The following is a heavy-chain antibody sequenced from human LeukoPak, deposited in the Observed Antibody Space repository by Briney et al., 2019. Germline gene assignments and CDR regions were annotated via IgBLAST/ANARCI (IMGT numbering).Heavy chain of an antibody. V-gene: IGHV4-61*02. D-gene: IGHD5-18*01. CDR3: ARENGGYSPT. Sequence: PSQTLSLTCTVSGGSISSGGYYWSWLRQPAGKGLEWIGRIYTTGSTNYNPSLRSRVTMSVDTSKNQFSLKLTSVTAADTAVYYCARENGGYSPTWGQGTLVTVSS. CDR1: GGSISSGGYY. J-gene: IGHJ5*02. CDR2: IYTTGST.